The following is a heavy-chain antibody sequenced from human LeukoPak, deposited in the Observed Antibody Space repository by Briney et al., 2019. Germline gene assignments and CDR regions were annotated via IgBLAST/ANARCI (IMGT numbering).Heavy chain of an antibody. V-gene: IGHV1-8*01. CDR1: GYTFTSYD. CDR3: ARELVGGNWNDVGYYYYGMDV. D-gene: IGHD1-20*01. Sequence: ASVKVSCKASGYTFTSYDINWVRQATGQGLEWMGWMNPNSGNTGYAQKFQGRVTITSNTSISTAYMELSSLRSEDTAVYYCARELVGGNWNDVGYYYYGMDVWGQGTTVTVSS. CDR2: MNPNSGNT. J-gene: IGHJ6*02.